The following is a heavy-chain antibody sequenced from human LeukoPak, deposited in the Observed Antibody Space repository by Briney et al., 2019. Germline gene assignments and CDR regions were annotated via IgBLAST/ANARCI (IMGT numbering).Heavy chain of an antibody. CDR3: ASRVFVVVPAAIYNWFDP. D-gene: IGHD2-2*01. CDR1: GGSLSGYY. Sequence: PSETLSLTCAVYGGSLSGYYWSWIRQPPGKRLEWIGEINHSGSTNYNPSLKSRVTISVDTSKNQFSLKLSSVTAADTAVYYCASRVFVVVPAAIYNWFDPWGQGTLVTVSS. J-gene: IGHJ5*02. CDR2: INHSGST. V-gene: IGHV4-34*01.